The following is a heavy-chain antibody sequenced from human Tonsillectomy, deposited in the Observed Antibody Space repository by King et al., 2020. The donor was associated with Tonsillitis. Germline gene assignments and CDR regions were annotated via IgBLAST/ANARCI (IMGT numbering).Heavy chain of an antibody. CDR2: INPDSGGA. CDR1: GYSFTGYS. CDR3: ARVNDYGGNLHYDY. D-gene: IGHD4-23*01. J-gene: IGHJ4*02. V-gene: IGHV1-2*06. Sequence: QLVQSGAEVRKPGASVKVSCQASGYSFTGYSIHWVRQAPGQGLDWMGRINPDSGGADYALSFEDRVTISVDTSKNQFSLKLSSVTAADTAVYYCARVNDYGGNLHYDYWGQGTLVTVSS.